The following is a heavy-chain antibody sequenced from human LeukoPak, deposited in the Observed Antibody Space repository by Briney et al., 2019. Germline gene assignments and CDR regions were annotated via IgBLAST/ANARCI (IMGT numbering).Heavy chain of an antibody. D-gene: IGHD2-2*01. V-gene: IGHV4-34*01. CDR2: IHYTGGT. Sequence: PSETLSLTCAVYGGSISGYYWSWIRQPPGKGLEWVGEIHYTGGTSYNPSLKSRATISIDTSKNQFSLNLISVTAADTAVYYCARGYCSSASCSPFDYWGQGTLVTVSS. CDR3: ARGYCSSASCSPFDY. CDR1: GGSISGYY. J-gene: IGHJ4*02.